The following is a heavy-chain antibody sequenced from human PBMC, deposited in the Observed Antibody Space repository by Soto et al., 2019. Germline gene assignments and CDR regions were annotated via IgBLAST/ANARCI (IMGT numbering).Heavy chain of an antibody. CDR2: ISSSGSTI. CDR3: ARAMRITMIVVAITTGPGVELDAFDI. J-gene: IGHJ3*02. D-gene: IGHD3-22*01. Sequence: PGGSLRLSCAASGFTFSSYEMNWVRQAPGKGLEWVSYISSSGSTIYYADSVKGRFTISRDNAKNSLYLQMNSLRAEDTAVYYCARAMRITMIVVAITTGPGVELDAFDIWGQGTMVTVSS. V-gene: IGHV3-48*03. CDR1: GFTFSSYE.